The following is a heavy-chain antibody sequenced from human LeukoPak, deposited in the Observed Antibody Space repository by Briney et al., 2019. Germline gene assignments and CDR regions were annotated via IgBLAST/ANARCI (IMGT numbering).Heavy chain of an antibody. V-gene: IGHV7-4-1*02. Sequence: ASVKVSCKASGYTFTSYATNWVRQAPGQGLEWMGWINTNTGNPTYAQGFTGRFVFSLDTSVSTAYLQISSLKAEDTAVYYCARGIAAAGTGDFDYWGQGTLVTVSS. D-gene: IGHD6-13*01. CDR2: INTNTGNP. CDR1: GYTFTSYA. CDR3: ARGIAAAGTGDFDY. J-gene: IGHJ4*02.